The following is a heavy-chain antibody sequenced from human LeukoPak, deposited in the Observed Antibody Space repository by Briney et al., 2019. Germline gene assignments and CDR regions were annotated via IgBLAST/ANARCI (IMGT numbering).Heavy chain of an antibody. J-gene: IGHJ4*02. V-gene: IGHV1-46*01. CDR2: INPSGGRT. CDR1: GYTFTSYY. D-gene: IGHD4-17*01. CDR3: ARGLTHYGDYDAY. Sequence: ASVKVSCKASGYTFTSYYMHWVRQAPGQGLEWMGIINPSGGRTSYAQKFQDRVAMTRDTSTSTVYMQLSSLRSEDTAVYYCARGLTHYGDYDAYGGQGTPVTVSS.